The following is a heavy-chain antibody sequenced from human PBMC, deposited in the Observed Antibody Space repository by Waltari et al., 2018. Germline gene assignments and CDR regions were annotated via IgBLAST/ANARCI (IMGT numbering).Heavy chain of an antibody. J-gene: IGHJ4*02. CDR2: ISCSDTTI. Sequence: EVQLVESGGGLVQPGGSMRPSCAASGFTFSSYGMNWVRTAPGEGLEWISDISCSDTTIYYADSVKGRFTISRDDAENSLYLQMNSLRAEDTALYYCARRFDSWGQGTRVTVSS. CDR3: ARRFDS. CDR1: GFTFSSYG. V-gene: IGHV3-48*03.